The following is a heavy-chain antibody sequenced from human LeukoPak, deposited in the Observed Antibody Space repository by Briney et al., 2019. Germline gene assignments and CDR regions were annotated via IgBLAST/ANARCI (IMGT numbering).Heavy chain of an antibody. D-gene: IGHD1-26*01. CDR2: ISSSSSYI. CDR3: ATVNSGSFDY. CDR1: GFTFSSYS. V-gene: IGHV3-21*01. J-gene: IGHJ4*02. Sequence: GGSLRLSCAASGFTFSSYSMNWVRQAPGKGLEWVSSISSSSSYIYYADSVKGRFTISRDNAKNSLYLQMNSLRDGDTAVYYCATVNSGSFDYWGQGTLVTVSS.